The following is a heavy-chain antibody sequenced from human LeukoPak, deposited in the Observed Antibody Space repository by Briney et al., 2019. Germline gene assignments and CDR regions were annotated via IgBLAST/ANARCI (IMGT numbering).Heavy chain of an antibody. Sequence: GESLKISCSGSGYSFPTFWIGWVRQMPGRGLEWMGIIYPDDSNTRYSPSFQGQVTFSADKSINTAYLQWSSLKASDTAMYYCARLGEDLAVGVAGYWFDPWGQGTLVTVSS. J-gene: IGHJ5*02. CDR2: IYPDDSNT. D-gene: IGHD2-15*01. CDR3: ARLGEDLAVGVAGYWFDP. V-gene: IGHV5-51*01. CDR1: GYSFPTFW.